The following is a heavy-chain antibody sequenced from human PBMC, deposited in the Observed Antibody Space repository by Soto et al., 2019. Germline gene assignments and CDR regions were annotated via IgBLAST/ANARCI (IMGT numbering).Heavy chain of an antibody. J-gene: IGHJ5*02. V-gene: IGHV1-18*01. Sequence: ASVKVSCKASGYTFTSYGISWVRQAPGQGLEWMGWISAYNGNTNYAQKLQGRVTMTTDTSTSTAYMELRSLRSDDTAVYYCARDGEQLAASMWFDPWGKGTLVTVST. CDR3: ARDGEQLAASMWFDP. D-gene: IGHD6-6*01. CDR2: ISAYNGNT. CDR1: GYTFTSYG.